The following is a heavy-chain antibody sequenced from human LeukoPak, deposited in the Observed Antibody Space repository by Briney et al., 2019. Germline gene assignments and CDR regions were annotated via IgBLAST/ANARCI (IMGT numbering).Heavy chain of an antibody. CDR1: GGSISSYY. Sequence: SETLSLTCTVSGGSISSYYWSCIRQPAGKELEWIGRIYTSGSTNYNPSLKSRVTMSVDTSKNQFSLKLSSVTAADTAVYYCARGASAARDTVFDYWGQGTLVTVSS. CDR3: ARGASAARDTVFDY. D-gene: IGHD6-6*01. V-gene: IGHV4-4*07. CDR2: IYTSGST. J-gene: IGHJ4*02.